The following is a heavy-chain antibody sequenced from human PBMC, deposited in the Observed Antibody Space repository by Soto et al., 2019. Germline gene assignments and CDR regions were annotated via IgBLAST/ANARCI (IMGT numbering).Heavy chain of an antibody. CDR2: MSYDGSNE. D-gene: IGHD1-26*01. V-gene: IGHV3-30*18. CDR1: GFTFSQYA. Sequence: QVQLEESGGGVVQPGRSLRLSCAASGFTFSQYAMHWVRQAPGKGLEWVALMSYDGSNEYYADSVKGRFTISRDNSKNTLYLQMNSLRAEDTAVYYCAKDGSHNFDYWGQGTLVTVSS. CDR3: AKDGSHNFDY. J-gene: IGHJ4*02.